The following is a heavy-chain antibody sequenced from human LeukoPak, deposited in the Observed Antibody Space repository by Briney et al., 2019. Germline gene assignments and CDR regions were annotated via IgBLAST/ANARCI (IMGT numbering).Heavy chain of an antibody. CDR2: IRTKANSYAT. CDR1: GFTFSGST. Sequence: GGSLRLSCAASGFTFSGSTIHWVRQASGKGLEWVGRIRTKANSYATADAASVKGRFTIYRADSKTTESLQMHSLKPEATAMYYCTRQRELTLGVYMDVWAKGTTVTVSS. CDR3: TRQRELTLGVYMDV. J-gene: IGHJ6*03. D-gene: IGHD1-26*01. V-gene: IGHV3-73*01.